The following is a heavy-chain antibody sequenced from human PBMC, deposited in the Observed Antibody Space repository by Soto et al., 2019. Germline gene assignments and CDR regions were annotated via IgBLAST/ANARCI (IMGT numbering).Heavy chain of an antibody. CDR3: ASGRGESIGGPGQKYNYYYLMDV. CDR1: GGSISSGDFS. Sequence: PSETLSLTCAVSGGSISSGDFSWSWVRRPPGKGLEWIGYIYYSGSTYYNPSLQSRVTISVDRSNNQFSLRLRSVTAADTAVYYCASGRGESIGGPGQKYNYYYLMDVWGQGTTVTVSS. V-gene: IGHV4-30-2*01. CDR2: IYYSGST. J-gene: IGHJ6*02. D-gene: IGHD2-15*01.